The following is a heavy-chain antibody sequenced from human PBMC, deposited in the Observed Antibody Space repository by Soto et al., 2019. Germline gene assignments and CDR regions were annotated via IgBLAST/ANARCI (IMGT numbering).Heavy chain of an antibody. V-gene: IGHV1-18*01. CDR2: ISAYNGNT. D-gene: IGHD3-9*01. J-gene: IGHJ6*02. Sequence: ASVKVSCKASGYTFTSYGISWVRQAPGQGLEWMGWISAYNGNTNYAQKLQGRVTMTTDTSTSTAYMELRSLRSDDTAVYYCAREWYYILTGYPAGPHVMDVSGQGTTVTVS. CDR1: GYTFTSYG. CDR3: AREWYYILTGYPAGPHVMDV.